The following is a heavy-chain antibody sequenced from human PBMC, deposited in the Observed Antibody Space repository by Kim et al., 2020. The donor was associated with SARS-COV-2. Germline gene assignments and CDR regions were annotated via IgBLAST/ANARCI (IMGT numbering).Heavy chain of an antibody. CDR1: GFTFSSYA. J-gene: IGHJ3*01. CDR2: ISCDGSNK. Sequence: GGSLRLSCAASGFTFSSYAMHWVRQAPGKGLEWVAVISCDGSNKYYADSVKGRFTISRDNSKKTLYLQMNSLRAEDTAVYHCARDGWGYCGGDCSGGAF. CDR3: ARDGWGYCGGDCSGGAF. V-gene: IGHV3-30*04. D-gene: IGHD2-21*02.